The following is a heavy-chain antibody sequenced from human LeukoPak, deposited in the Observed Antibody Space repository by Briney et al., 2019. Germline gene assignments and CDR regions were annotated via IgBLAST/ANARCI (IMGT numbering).Heavy chain of an antibody. Sequence: SETLSLTCTVSGGSISSYYWSWIRQPAGKGLEWIGRIYTSGTTHYNPSLKSRVTMSVDTSKNQFSLKLSSVTAADTAVYYCARLSTVTTSFGYWGQGTLVTVSS. J-gene: IGHJ4*02. V-gene: IGHV4-4*07. CDR3: ARLSTVTTSFGY. CDR2: IYTSGTT. D-gene: IGHD4-17*01. CDR1: GGSISSYY.